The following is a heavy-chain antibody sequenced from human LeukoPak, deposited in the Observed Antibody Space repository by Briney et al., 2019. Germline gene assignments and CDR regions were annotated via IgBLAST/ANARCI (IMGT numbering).Heavy chain of an antibody. D-gene: IGHD3-3*01. V-gene: IGHV3-23*01. CDR3: AKDGGDPRFLEWLRDAFDI. Sequence: GGSLRLSCAASGFTFSSYSMNWVRQAPGKGLEWVSAISGSGGSTYYADSVKGRFTISRDNSKNTLYLQMNSLRAEDTAVYYCAKDGGDPRFLEWLRDAFDIWGQGTMVTVSS. J-gene: IGHJ3*02. CDR1: GFTFSSYS. CDR2: ISGSGGST.